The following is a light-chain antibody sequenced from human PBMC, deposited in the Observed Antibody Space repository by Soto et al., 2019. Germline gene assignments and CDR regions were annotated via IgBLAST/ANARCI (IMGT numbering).Light chain of an antibody. CDR3: LQDHNYPPK. CDR2: AAS. J-gene: IGKJ1*01. CDR1: QGIRND. V-gene: IGKV1-6*01. Sequence: AIQMTQSPSSLSASVGDRVTITCRASQGIRNDLGWYQQKPGKAPKLLIYAASSLQSGVPSRFSGSGSGTDFTLTINSLHPEDFATYYCLQDHNYPPKFGQGTKVDIK.